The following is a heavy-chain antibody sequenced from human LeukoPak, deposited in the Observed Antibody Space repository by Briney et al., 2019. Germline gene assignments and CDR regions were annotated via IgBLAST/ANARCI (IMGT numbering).Heavy chain of an antibody. CDR1: GFTFRKHV. Sequence: QPGGSLRLSCTTSGFTFRKHVMTWVRQAPGKGLEWVSGISNSDGSTYNADSVKGRFTISRDNAKNTLYLQMNNLRAEDTAIYYCATDSYVSGSYYRLFYWGQGTLVTVSS. CDR2: ISNSDGST. V-gene: IGHV3-23*01. J-gene: IGHJ4*02. CDR3: ATDSYVSGSYYRLFY. D-gene: IGHD3-10*01.